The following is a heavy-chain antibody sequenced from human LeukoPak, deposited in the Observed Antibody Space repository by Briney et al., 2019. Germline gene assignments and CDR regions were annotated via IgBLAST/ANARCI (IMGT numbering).Heavy chain of an antibody. CDR1: GFTFSSYS. CDR2: ISSSSSYI. J-gene: IGHJ4*02. Sequence: GGSLRLSCAASGFTFSSYSMNWVRQAPGKGLEWVSSISSSSSYIYYADSVKGRFTISRDNAKNSLYLQMNSLRAEDTAVYYCARVDWNYVGDCWGQGTLVTVSS. CDR3: ARVDWNYVGDC. V-gene: IGHV3-21*01. D-gene: IGHD1-7*01.